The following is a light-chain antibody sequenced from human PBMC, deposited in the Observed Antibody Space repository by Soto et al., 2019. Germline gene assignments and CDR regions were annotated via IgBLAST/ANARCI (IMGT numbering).Light chain of an antibody. CDR3: SSYTSSSTSIV. J-gene: IGLJ1*01. CDR1: SSDVGGYNY. V-gene: IGLV2-14*01. CDR2: DVS. Sequence: QSALTQPASVSGSPGQSSTISCTGTSSDVGGYNYVSWYQQHPGKAPKLMIYDVSNRPSGVSNRFSGSKSGNTASLTISGLQAEDEADYYCSSYTSSSTSIVFGTGTKLTVL.